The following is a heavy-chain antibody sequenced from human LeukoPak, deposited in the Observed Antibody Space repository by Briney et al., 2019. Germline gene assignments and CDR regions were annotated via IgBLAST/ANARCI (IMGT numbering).Heavy chain of an antibody. CDR1: GFSVSSNY. J-gene: IGHJ3*02. CDR3: AKLTDRAYYYDSSGPAGSKDDAFDI. D-gene: IGHD3-22*01. CDR2: IYSGGST. V-gene: IGHV3-53*05. Sequence: PGGSPRLSCEASGFSVSSNYRTWVRQAPGKGLEWVSVIYSGGSTYYADSVKGRFTISRDNSKNTLYLQMNSLRAEDTAAYYCAKLTDRAYYYDSSGPAGSKDDAFDIWGQGTMVTVSS.